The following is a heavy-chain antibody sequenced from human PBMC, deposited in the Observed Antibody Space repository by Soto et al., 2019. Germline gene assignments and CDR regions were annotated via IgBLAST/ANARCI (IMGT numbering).Heavy chain of an antibody. CDR1: GYRFSSYW. D-gene: IGHD4-17*01. Sequence: GESLKISCKGSGYRFSSYWIGWVRQMPGKGLEWMGIIYPGDSDTRYSPSFQGQVTISADKSISTTYLQWSSLKASDTAMYYCARQDGAALFYFDYWGQGALVTVSS. CDR2: IYPGDSDT. CDR3: ARQDGAALFYFDY. V-gene: IGHV5-51*01. J-gene: IGHJ4*02.